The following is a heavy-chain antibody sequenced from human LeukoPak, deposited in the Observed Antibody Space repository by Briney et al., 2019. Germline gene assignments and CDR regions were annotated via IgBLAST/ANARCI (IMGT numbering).Heavy chain of an antibody. D-gene: IGHD3-9*01. CDR2: INHSGST. CDR1: GFTVSSNY. J-gene: IGHJ6*02. V-gene: IGHV4-34*01. Sequence: GSLRLSCAASGFTVSSNYMSWVRQPPGKGLEWIGEINHSGSTNYNPSLKSRVTISVDTSKNQFSLRLSSVTAADTAVYYCARITIFPPVYYYYGMDVWGQGTTVTVSS. CDR3: ARITIFPPVYYYYGMDV.